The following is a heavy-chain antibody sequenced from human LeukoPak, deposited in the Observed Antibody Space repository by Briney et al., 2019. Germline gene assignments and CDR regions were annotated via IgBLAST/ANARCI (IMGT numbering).Heavy chain of an antibody. V-gene: IGHV4-59*01. CDR1: GGSISGYY. CDR2: IYHTGSP. CDR3: ARSVEGYCSGGSCYSYYYYMDV. Sequence: PSETLSLTCSVSGGSISGYYWSWIREPPGKGLEWIGFIYHTGSPDYNPSLKNRVTISVDTSKNQFSLNLTSVTAADTAMYYCARSVEGYCSGGSCYSYYYYMDVWGKGTTVTVSS. D-gene: IGHD2-15*01. J-gene: IGHJ6*03.